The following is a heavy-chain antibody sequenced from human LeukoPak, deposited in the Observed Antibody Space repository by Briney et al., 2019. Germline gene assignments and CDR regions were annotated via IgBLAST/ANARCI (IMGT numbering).Heavy chain of an antibody. CDR3: AILGSYSNYHYYYGMDV. D-gene: IGHD4-11*01. V-gene: IGHV1-69*01. J-gene: IGHJ6*02. CDR2: PIFCTP. Sequence: PIFCTPNYAQKFQGRVTITADESTSTAYMELSSLRSEDTAVYYCAILGSYSNYHYYYGMDVWGQGTTVTVSS.